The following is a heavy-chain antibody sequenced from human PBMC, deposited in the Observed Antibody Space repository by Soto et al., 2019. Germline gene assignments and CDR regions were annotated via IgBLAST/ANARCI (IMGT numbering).Heavy chain of an antibody. D-gene: IGHD3-22*01. Sequence: SETLSLTCAVYGGSFSGYYWSWIRQPPGKGLEWIGEINHSGSTNYNPSLKSRVTISVDTSKNQFSLKLSSVTAADTAVYYCARVPQLGYDYEDYWGQGTLVTVSS. CDR1: GGSFSGYY. J-gene: IGHJ4*02. CDR3: ARVPQLGYDYEDY. V-gene: IGHV4-34*01. CDR2: INHSGST.